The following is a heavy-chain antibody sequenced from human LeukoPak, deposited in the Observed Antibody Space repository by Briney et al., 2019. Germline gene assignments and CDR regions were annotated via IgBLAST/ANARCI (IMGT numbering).Heavy chain of an antibody. V-gene: IGHV4-38-2*01. J-gene: IGHJ4*02. CDR2: IHHSGAT. D-gene: IGHD3-10*01. CDR3: ARYAASNSSYSFDY. CDR1: GYSISSGDY. Sequence: SETLSLTCAVSGYSISSGDYWSWIRQPPGKGLEWIATIHHSGATYYNPSLKSRVTISVDTSKNQLSLKLTSVTAAGTAVYYCARYAASNSSYSFDYWGQGTLVTVSS.